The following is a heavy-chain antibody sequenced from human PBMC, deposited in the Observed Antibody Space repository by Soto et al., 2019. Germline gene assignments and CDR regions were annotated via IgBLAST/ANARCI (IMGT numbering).Heavy chain of an antibody. Sequence: SETLSLTCAVYGGSFSGYYWSWIRQPPGKGLEWIGEINHSGSTNYNPSLKSRVTISVDTSKNQFSLKLSSVTAADTAVYYCARFTLAATVTVENNWFDPWGQGTLVTVSS. D-gene: IGHD4-17*01. CDR1: GGSFSGYY. V-gene: IGHV4-34*01. CDR3: ARFTLAATVTVENNWFDP. CDR2: INHSGST. J-gene: IGHJ5*02.